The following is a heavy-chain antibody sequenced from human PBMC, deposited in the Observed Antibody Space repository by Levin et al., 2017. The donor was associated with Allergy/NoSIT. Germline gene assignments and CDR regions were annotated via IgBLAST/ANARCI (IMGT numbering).Heavy chain of an antibody. J-gene: IGHJ5*01. Sequence: MSGGSLRLSCAASGFSFSDSFMSWIRQAPGKGLEWVSYISGSGRTIYYEDSVKGRFTISRDNAKNSLYLQMNSLRAEDTAVYYCARMAAYDTFWFDSWGQGTLVTVSP. V-gene: IGHV3-11*01. CDR3: ARMAAYDTFWFDS. CDR2: ISGSGRTI. CDR1: GFSFSDSF. D-gene: IGHD3-22*01.